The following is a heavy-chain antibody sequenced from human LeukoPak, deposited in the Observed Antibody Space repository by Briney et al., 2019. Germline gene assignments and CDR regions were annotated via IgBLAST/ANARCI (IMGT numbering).Heavy chain of an antibody. Sequence: SETLSLTCTVSGGSISSYYWSWIRQPAGTALEWIVRIYTSGTITYNPSLKSRVTMSVDTSKNQFSLKLSSVTAADTAVYYCARDSGTTGEVKIDPWGQGTLVTVSS. V-gene: IGHV4-4*07. CDR2: IYTSGTI. D-gene: IGHD3-10*01. CDR1: GGSISSYY. CDR3: ARDSGTTGEVKIDP. J-gene: IGHJ5*02.